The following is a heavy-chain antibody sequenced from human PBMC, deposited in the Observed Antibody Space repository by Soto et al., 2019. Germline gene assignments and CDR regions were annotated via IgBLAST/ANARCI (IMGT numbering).Heavy chain of an antibody. V-gene: IGHV4-31*03. J-gene: IGHJ4*02. CDR3: ARGSALRFLEWLPPMDY. D-gene: IGHD3-3*01. CDR1: GGSISSGGYY. Sequence: PSETLSLTCTIPGGSISSGGYYWSWIRQHPGKGLEWIGYIYYSGSTYYNPSLKSRVTISVDTSKNQFSLKLSSVTAADTAVYYCARGSALRFLEWLPPMDYWGQGTLVTVSS. CDR2: IYYSGST.